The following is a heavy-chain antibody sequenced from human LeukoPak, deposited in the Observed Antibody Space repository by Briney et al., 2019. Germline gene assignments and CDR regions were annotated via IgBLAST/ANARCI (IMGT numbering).Heavy chain of an antibody. CDR3: ARGDASGYDFFTTVVTPIFDY. J-gene: IGHJ4*02. CDR1: GGSISSGDYY. D-gene: IGHD4-23*01. V-gene: IGHV4-31*03. Sequence: PSETLSLTCTVSGGSISSGDYYWSWIRQHPGKGLEWIGYIYYSGSTYYNPSLKSRVTISVDTSKNQFSLKLSSVTAADTAVYYCARGDASGYDFFTTVVTPIFDYWGQGTLVTVSS. CDR2: IYYSGST.